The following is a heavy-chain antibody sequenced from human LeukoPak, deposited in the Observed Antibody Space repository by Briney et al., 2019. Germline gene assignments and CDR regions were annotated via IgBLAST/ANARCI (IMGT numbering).Heavy chain of an antibody. CDR2: IRSKTNSYAT. CDR3: TTILGYCSSTSCYTGYFDY. Sequence: GGSLRLSCEASGFTFSGSAMHWVRQASGKGLEWVGRIRSKTNSYATAYAASVKGRFTISRDDSKNTAYLQMNSLKTEDTAVYYCTTILGYCSSTSCYTGYFDYWGQGTLVTVSS. CDR1: GFTFSGSA. J-gene: IGHJ4*02. D-gene: IGHD2-2*02. V-gene: IGHV3-73*01.